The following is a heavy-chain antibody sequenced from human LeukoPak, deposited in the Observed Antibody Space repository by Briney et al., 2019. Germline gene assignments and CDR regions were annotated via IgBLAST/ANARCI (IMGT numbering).Heavy chain of an antibody. CDR1: GFTFSSYA. CDR2: ISGSGGST. D-gene: IGHD1-26*01. V-gene: IGHV3-23*01. CDR3: ARGPYSGSYSLYYYYMDV. J-gene: IGHJ6*03. Sequence: PGGSLRLSCAASGFTFSSYAMSWVRQAPGKGLEWVSAISGSGGSTYYADSVKGRFTISRDNAKNTLYLQMNSLRAEDTAVYYCARGPYSGSYSLYYYYMDVWGKGTTVTISS.